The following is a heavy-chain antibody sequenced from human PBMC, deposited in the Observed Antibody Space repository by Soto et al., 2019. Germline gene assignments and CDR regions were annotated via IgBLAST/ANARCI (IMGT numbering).Heavy chain of an antibody. CDR1: GGSISSYY. CDR2: IYYSGST. V-gene: IGHV4-59*08. D-gene: IGHD4-17*01. Sequence: SETLSLTCTVSGGSISSYYWSWIRQPPGKGLEWIGYIYYSGSTNYNPSLKSRVTISVDTSKNQFSLKLSSVTAADTAVYYCARLPADYGDSHFDYWGQGTLVTVSS. J-gene: IGHJ4*02. CDR3: ARLPADYGDSHFDY.